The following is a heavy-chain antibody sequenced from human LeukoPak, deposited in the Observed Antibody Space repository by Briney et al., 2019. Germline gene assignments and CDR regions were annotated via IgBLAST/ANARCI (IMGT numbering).Heavy chain of an antibody. Sequence: GGSLRLSCAASGFTFSDYFMTWIRQAPGKGLEWVSYISSSSTNTNYADSVKGRFTISRDNAKNSLYLQMNSLRAEDTAVYYCARGIPKTYCTSTSCYINWFDPWGQGTLVIVSS. CDR2: ISSSSTNT. CDR3: ARGIPKTYCTSTSCYINWFDP. CDR1: GFTFSDYF. J-gene: IGHJ5*02. D-gene: IGHD2-2*02. V-gene: IGHV3-11*06.